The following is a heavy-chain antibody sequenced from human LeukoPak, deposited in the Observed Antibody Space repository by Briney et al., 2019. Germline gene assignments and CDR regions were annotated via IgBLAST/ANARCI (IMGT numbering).Heavy chain of an antibody. J-gene: IGHJ5*02. CDR2: NWNGGST. D-gene: IGHD3-10*01. V-gene: IGHV3-20*04. CDR3: ARISTTMIRGVTNWFDP. CDR1: GFSFDDYG. Sequence: PGGSLRLSCAASGFSFDDYGMTWVRQAPGKGLEWVSGNWNGGSTGYGDSVKGRFTISRDNVKNSLYLQMNSLRAEDTALYFCARISTTMIRGVTNWFDPWGQGTLVTVSS.